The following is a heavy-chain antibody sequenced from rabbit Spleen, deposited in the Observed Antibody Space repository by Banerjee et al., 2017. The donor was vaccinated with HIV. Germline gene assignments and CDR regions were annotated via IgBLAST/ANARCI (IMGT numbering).Heavy chain of an antibody. D-gene: IGHD2-1*01. V-gene: IGHV1S40*01. CDR2: TYTSSGKI. J-gene: IGHJ4*01. CDR1: GFSFSTSYW. CDR3: VRDLGYDDYSEKGYFNL. Sequence: QSLEESGGDLVKPGASLTLTCTASGFSFSTSYWMCWVRQAPGKGLEWIACTYTSSGKIQFGSWATGRFTISKTSSTTVTLEMTSLTAADTATYFCVRDLGYDDYSEKGYFNLWGPGTLVTVS.